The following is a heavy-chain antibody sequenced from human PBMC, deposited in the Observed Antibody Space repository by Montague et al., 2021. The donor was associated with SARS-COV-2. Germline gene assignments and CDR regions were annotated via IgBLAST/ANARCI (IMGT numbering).Heavy chain of an antibody. V-gene: IGHV4-4*02. Sequence: SETLSLTCAVSGGSISSSNWWSWVRQPPEKGLEWIGEIYHSGSTNYNPSLKSRVTISVDKSKSQFSLKLSSVTAADTAVYYCARRYCSSTSCPNWFDPWGQGTLVTVSS. D-gene: IGHD2-2*01. CDR1: GGSISSSNW. CDR3: ARRYCSSTSCPNWFDP. J-gene: IGHJ5*02. CDR2: IYHSGST.